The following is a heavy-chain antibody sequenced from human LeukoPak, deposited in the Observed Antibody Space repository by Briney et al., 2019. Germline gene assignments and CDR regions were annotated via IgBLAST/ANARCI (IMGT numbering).Heavy chain of an antibody. CDR1: GGSVSSSIYY. D-gene: IGHD3-9*01. J-gene: IGHJ4*02. CDR2: IYYSGST. Sequence: SETLSLTCTVSGGSVSSSIYYWGRIRQPPGKGLEWNGSIYYSGSTSYNPSLKSRVTISVDTSKNQFYLKLTSVTAADTAVYYCASRNDILTGYVFDFWGQGTLVTVSS. CDR3: ASRNDILTGYVFDF. V-gene: IGHV4-39*01.